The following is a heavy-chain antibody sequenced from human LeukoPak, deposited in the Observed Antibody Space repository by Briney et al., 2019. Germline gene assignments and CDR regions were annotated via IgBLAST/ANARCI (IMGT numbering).Heavy chain of an antibody. CDR2: TNRKADGGTI. CDR3: TTLIQYYYDSSGYYDGNY. D-gene: IGHD3-22*01. V-gene: IGHV3-15*01. Sequence: GGSLRLSCAASGVTFSDVWMSWVRQAPGKGLEWVGRTNRKADGGTIDYAAPVKGRFTISRDDSKNTLYLQMNSLKTEDTAVYYCTTLIQYYYDSSGYYDGNYWGQGTLVTVSS. CDR1: GVTFSDVW. J-gene: IGHJ4*02.